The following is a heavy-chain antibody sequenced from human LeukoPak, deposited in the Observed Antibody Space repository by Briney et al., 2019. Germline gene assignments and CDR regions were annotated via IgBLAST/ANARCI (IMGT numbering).Heavy chain of an antibody. V-gene: IGHV3-23*01. CDR1: EFIFSNYA. CDR2: ISATSIDI. Sequence: GGSLRLSCAAYEFIFSNYALTWVRQAPGKGLEWVSSISATSIDINYADSVQGRFTVSRDNSKSTLYLQMRNLRAEDTAVYYCARDPNGDYIGAFDGWGQGTMVTVSS. CDR3: ARDPNGDYIGAFDG. D-gene: IGHD4-17*01. J-gene: IGHJ3*01.